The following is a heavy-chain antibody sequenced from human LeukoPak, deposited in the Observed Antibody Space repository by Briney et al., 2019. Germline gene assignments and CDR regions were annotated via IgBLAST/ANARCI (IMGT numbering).Heavy chain of an antibody. J-gene: IGHJ4*02. CDR1: GFTFNSYA. CDR3: ARHRSSWLIDY. Sequence: PGGSLRLSCAASGFTFNSYAMSWVRQAPWERLQWVSGISDSGGNIYYADSVRGRFTISRDNSKNTLYLQMNSLRAEDTAVYYCARHRSSWLIDYWGQGTLVTVSS. V-gene: IGHV3-23*01. CDR2: ISDSGGNI. D-gene: IGHD6-6*01.